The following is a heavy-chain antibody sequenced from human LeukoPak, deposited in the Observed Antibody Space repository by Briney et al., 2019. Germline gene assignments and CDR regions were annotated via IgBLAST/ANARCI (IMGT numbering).Heavy chain of an antibody. D-gene: IGHD5-18*01. Sequence: KPSETLSLTCAVSDYSISNAYYWGWIRQPPGKGLEWIGSISHGGSTHYNASLKSRVTISLEASKNQFSLRLSSVTAADTAVYYCAKESSYGYNSFDYWGQGTLVTVSS. J-gene: IGHJ4*02. CDR3: AKESSYGYNSFDY. CDR2: ISHGGST. V-gene: IGHV4-38-2*02. CDR1: DYSISNAYY.